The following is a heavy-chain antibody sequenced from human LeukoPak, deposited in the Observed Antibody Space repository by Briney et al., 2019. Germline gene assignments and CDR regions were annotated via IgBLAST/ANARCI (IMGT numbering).Heavy chain of an antibody. CDR3: ARAARQRPYDY. J-gene: IGHJ4*02. D-gene: IGHD6-6*01. V-gene: IGHV4-4*09. CDR1: GGSISSYY. CDR2: IYTSGST. Sequence: SETLSLTCPVYGGSISSYYWSWIRQPPGKGLEWIGYIYTSGSTNYNPSLKSRVTISVDTSKNQFSLKLSSVTAADTAVYYCARAARQRPYDYWGQGTLVTVSS.